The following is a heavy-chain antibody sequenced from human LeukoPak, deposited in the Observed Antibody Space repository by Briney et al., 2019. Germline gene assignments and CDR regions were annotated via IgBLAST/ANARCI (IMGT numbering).Heavy chain of an antibody. D-gene: IGHD3-10*01. Sequence: ASVKVSCKASGYTFTSYAMHWVRQAPGQRLEWMGWINAGNGNTKYSQKFQGRVTITRDTSASTAYMELSSLRSEDTAVYYCARPLQGDYYGSGRSSGMAYYYYYGMDVWGQGTTVTVSS. CDR2: INAGNGNT. CDR3: ARPLQGDYYGSGRSSGMAYYYYYGMDV. J-gene: IGHJ6*02. CDR1: GYTFTSYA. V-gene: IGHV1-3*01.